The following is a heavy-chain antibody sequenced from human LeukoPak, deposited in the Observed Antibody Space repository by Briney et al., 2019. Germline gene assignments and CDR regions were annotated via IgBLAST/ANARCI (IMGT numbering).Heavy chain of an antibody. CDR2: RKGDASEK. CDR3: ARVFPYRPNYYDSSGYYEDY. J-gene: IGHJ4*02. V-gene: IGHV3-7*01. CDR1: GLILISAW. D-gene: IGHD3-22*01. Sequence: GGSLRLSCAASGLILISAWMSWVRQAPGKGLEWVAHRKGDASEKYYVDSVKGRFTISRDNARNSLFLQMSNPGAEDTAVYYCARVFPYRPNYYDSSGYYEDYWGQGTLVTVSS.